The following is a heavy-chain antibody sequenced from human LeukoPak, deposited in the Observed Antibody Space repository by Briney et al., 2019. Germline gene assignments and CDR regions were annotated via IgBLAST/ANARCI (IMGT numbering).Heavy chain of an antibody. CDR3: AKLGIGGAAGYYYYYYMDV. Sequence: PGGSLRLSCAASGFTFITYSMTWVRQAPGRGLEWVSAITGSGAFTDYADSVKGRFTISRDNSKNTLYLQVNSLRAEDTAVYYCAKLGIGGAAGYYYYYYMDVWGKGTTVTVSS. V-gene: IGHV3-23*01. CDR2: ITGSGAFT. J-gene: IGHJ6*03. CDR1: GFTFITYS. D-gene: IGHD3-16*01.